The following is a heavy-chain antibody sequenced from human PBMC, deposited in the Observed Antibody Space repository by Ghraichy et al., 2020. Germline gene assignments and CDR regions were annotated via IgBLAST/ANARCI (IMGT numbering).Heavy chain of an antibody. CDR3: ASRQQLGRYYYYGMDV. CDR2: INHSGST. J-gene: IGHJ6*02. V-gene: IGHV4-34*01. D-gene: IGHD6-13*01. CDR1: GGSFSGYY. Sequence: SETLSLTCAVYGGSFSGYYWSWIRQPPGKGLEWIGEINHSGSTNYNPSLKSRVTISVDTSKNQFSLKLSSVTAADTAVYYCASRQQLGRYYYYGMDVWGQGTTVTVSS.